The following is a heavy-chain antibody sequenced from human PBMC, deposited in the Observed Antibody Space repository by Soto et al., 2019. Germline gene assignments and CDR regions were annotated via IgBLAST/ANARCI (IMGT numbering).Heavy chain of an antibody. J-gene: IGHJ4*02. CDR1: GGSISSSSYY. Sequence: QLQLQESGPGLVKPSETLSLTCTVSGGSISSSSYYWGWIRQPPGKGLEWIGSIYYSGSTYYNPSLKSRVTISLDTSKNQFSLKLSSVTAADTAVYYCARQIRHYGDYVDYWGQGTLVTVSS. CDR3: ARQIRHYGDYVDY. V-gene: IGHV4-39*01. CDR2: IYYSGST. D-gene: IGHD4-17*01.